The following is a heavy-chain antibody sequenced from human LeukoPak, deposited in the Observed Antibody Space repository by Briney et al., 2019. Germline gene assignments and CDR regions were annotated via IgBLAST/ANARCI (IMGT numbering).Heavy chain of an antibody. J-gene: IGHJ5*02. CDR3: ARDPIAISDRGSFDP. CDR2: ISAYNGNT. D-gene: IGHD3-3*01. Sequence: ASGKVSCKASGYTFTRYGISWVRQAPGQGLEWMGWISAYNGNTNYAQKLQGRVTMTTDTSTSTAYMELRSLRSDDTAVYYCARDPIAISDRGSFDPWGQGTLVTVSS. V-gene: IGHV1-18*01. CDR1: GYTFTRYG.